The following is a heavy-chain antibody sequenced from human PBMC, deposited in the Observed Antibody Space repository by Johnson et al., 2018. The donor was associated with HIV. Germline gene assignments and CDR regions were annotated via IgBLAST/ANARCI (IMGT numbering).Heavy chain of an antibody. D-gene: IGHD3-16*01. CDR1: GFIFSSYD. CDR3: AAGGRTEAVA. CDR2: IRYDGSNK. J-gene: IGHJ3*01. V-gene: IGHV3-30*02. Sequence: QEQLVESGGGVVQPGESLRLSCAASGFIFSSYDMHWVRQAPGKGLEWVAFIRYDGSNKYYVDSVKGRFTISRDNSKNTFYLQMNSLRGDDTAVYYCAAGGRTEAVAWGQGTMVTVSS.